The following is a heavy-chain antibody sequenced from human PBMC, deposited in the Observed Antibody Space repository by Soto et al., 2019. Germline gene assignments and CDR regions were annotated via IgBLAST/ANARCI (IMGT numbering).Heavy chain of an antibody. CDR1: GFTFSSYA. V-gene: IGHV3-64D*06. CDR2: ISSNGGST. D-gene: IGHD2-21*01. Sequence: VSLRLSCSASGFTFSSYAMHWVRQAPGKGLEYVSAISSNGGSTYYADSVKGRFTISRDNSKNTLYLQMSSLRAEDTAVYYCVQPQLPGVNWFDPWGQGTLVTVSS. CDR3: VQPQLPGVNWFDP. J-gene: IGHJ5*02.